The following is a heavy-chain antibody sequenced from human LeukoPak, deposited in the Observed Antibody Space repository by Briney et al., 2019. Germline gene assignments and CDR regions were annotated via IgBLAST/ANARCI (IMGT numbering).Heavy chain of an antibody. V-gene: IGHV4-30-4*08. CDR3: ARVGSSGSLAFDI. CDR1: GGSISSYY. CDR2: IYYSGST. J-gene: IGHJ3*02. Sequence: SETLSLTCTVSGGSISSYYWSWIRQPPGKGLEWIGYIYYSGSTYYNPSLKSRVTISVDTSKNQFSLKLSSVTAADTAVYYCARVGSSGSLAFDIWGQGTMVTVSS. D-gene: IGHD3-22*01.